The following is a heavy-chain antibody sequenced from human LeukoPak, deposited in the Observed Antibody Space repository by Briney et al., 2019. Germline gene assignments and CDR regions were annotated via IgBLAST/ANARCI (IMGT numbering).Heavy chain of an antibody. Sequence: KPSQTLSLTCSVSGGSIISGSYYWSWIRQHPGKGLEWIGYIHYSGSTYYNPSLKSRVTISVDRSKNQFSLKLNSVTAADTAVYYCARGFMTVDAYFDYWGQGTLITVSS. J-gene: IGHJ4*02. V-gene: IGHV4-31*03. CDR3: ARGFMTVDAYFDY. CDR2: IHYSGST. CDR1: GGSIISGSYY. D-gene: IGHD4-17*01.